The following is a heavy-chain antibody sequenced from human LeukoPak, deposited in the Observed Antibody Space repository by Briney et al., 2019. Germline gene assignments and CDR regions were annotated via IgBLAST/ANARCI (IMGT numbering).Heavy chain of an antibody. CDR1: RYTFTTYA. V-gene: IGHV1-3*01. CDR3: ARDPIGSRWPYYFDY. CDR2: INAGNGNT. D-gene: IGHD6-13*01. Sequence: ASMKVSCKASRYTFTTYAMHWVRQAPGQRLEWMGWINAGNGNTKYSQKFQTRVTITRDTSASTAYMELSSLRSEDTAVYYCARDPIGSRWPYYFDYWGQGTLVTASS. J-gene: IGHJ4*02.